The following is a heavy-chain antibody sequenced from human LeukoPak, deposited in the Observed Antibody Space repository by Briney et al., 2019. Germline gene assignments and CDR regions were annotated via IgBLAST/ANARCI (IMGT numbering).Heavy chain of an antibody. J-gene: IGHJ4*02. Sequence: SVKVSCKASGGTFISYAISWVRQAPGQGLEWMGGIIPIFGTANYAQKFQGRVAITADESTSTAYMELSSLKSEDTAVYYCARVFYDSSGYAFDYWGQGTLVTVSS. CDR1: GGTFISYA. CDR3: ARVFYDSSGYAFDY. CDR2: IIPIFGTA. V-gene: IGHV1-69*01. D-gene: IGHD3-22*01.